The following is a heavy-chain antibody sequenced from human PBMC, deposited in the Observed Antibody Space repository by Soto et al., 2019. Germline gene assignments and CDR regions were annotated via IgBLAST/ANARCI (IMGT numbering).Heavy chain of an antibody. D-gene: IGHD1-26*01. J-gene: IGHJ4*02. CDR1: GFTFDDYA. Sequence: GGSLRLSCAASGFTFDDYAMHWVRQAPGKGLEWVSGISWNSGRIGYADSVKGRFTSSRDNAKNSLYLQMNSLTTEDTAFYYCARVTSGGGKWGQGTLVTVSS. CDR3: ARVTSGGGK. V-gene: IGHV3-9*01. CDR2: ISWNSGRI.